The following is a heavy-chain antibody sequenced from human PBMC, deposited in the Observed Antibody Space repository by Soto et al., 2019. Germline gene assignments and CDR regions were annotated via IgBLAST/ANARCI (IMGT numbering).Heavy chain of an antibody. J-gene: IGHJ5*02. V-gene: IGHV4-4*02. CDR2: ISHDGKT. CDR1: GGSIASGVW. D-gene: IGHD5-12*01. Sequence: QVQLQESGPGLVKPSGTLSLTCAVSGGSIASGVWWSWVRQSPGKGLEWIGEISHDGKTNYNPSLKSRLSMSVDNSKNQLSLNVTSVTAAYTAVYYCARDREYSRGYFDPWGQGTPVTVSS. CDR3: ARDREYSRGYFDP.